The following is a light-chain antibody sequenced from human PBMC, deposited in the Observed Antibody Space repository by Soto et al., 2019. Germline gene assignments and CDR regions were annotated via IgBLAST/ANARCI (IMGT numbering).Light chain of an antibody. CDR2: AAS. CDR3: QHYVEMSPIT. Sequence: IVITLSPGTLSFPPGERSTLSCKPIQCVSSRLAWYQQKPGQAPRLPHSAASSRATGIPDRFSGSGSGTDFTLTISRLEPEDFALYYCQHYVEMSPITFGQGTR. V-gene: IGKV3-20*01. CDR1: QCVSSR. J-gene: IGKJ5*01.